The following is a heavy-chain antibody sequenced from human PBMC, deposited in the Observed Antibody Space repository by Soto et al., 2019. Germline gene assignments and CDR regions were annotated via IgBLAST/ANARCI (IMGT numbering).Heavy chain of an antibody. CDR2: INSDGTST. CDR3: VRGNYGVDY. D-gene: IGHD3-16*01. CDR1: GFTFSRYY. Sequence: GGSLRLSCTASGFTFSRYYMQWVRQAPGKGLVWVSHINSDGTSTTLADSVKGRFTISRDNAKNTLYLQMNSLRVEDTAMYYCVRGNYGVDYWGRGTLVTVSS. V-gene: IGHV3-74*03. J-gene: IGHJ4*02.